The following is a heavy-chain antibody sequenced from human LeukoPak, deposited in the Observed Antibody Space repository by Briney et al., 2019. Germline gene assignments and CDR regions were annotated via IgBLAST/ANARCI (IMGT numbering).Heavy chain of an antibody. J-gene: IGHJ4*02. CDR3: ARSARLMKGVVEVTALDD. Sequence: GGSLRLSCEDSGFTFRSYEMNWVRQAPGKGLEWIAYLSSSGSAFSYADSVKGRFTIARDNAKNSVYLEMNSLRADDTAVYYYARSARLMKGVVEVTALDDWGQGTLVTVSS. CDR2: LSSSGSAF. V-gene: IGHV3-48*03. CDR1: GFTFRSYE. D-gene: IGHD3-3*01.